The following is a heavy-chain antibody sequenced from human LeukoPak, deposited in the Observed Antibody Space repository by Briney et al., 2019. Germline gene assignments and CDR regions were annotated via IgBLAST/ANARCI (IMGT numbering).Heavy chain of an antibody. CDR3: AIPLLARNAFDI. CDR1: GYTFTSYG. V-gene: IGHV1-18*01. CDR2: ISAYNGNT. Sequence: ASVKVSCKASGYTFTSYGISWVRQAPGQGLEWMGWISAYNGNTNYAQKLQGRVTMTTDTSTSTAYMELRSLRSDDTAVYYCAIPLLARNAFDIWGQGTMVPVSS. D-gene: IGHD2-21*01. J-gene: IGHJ3*02.